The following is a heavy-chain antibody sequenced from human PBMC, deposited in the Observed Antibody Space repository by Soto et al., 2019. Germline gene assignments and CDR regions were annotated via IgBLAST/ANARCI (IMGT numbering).Heavy chain of an antibody. Sequence: SGTLSLTCAVSGGCISSYYWSWIRQPPGKGLEWIGYIYYSGSTNYNPSLKSRVTISVDTSKNQFSLKLSSVTAADTAVYYCARELTTVTTRYYGMDVWGQGTTVTVSS. V-gene: IGHV4-59*01. CDR3: ARELTTVTTRYYGMDV. J-gene: IGHJ6*02. D-gene: IGHD4-17*01. CDR2: IYYSGST. CDR1: GGCISSYY.